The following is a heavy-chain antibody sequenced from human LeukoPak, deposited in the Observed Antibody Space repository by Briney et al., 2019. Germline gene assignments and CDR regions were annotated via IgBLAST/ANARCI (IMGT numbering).Heavy chain of an antibody. Sequence: PGGSLRLSCAASGFTVSSNYMSWVRQAPGKGLEWVSVIYSGGSTYYADSVKGRFTISRDNSKNTLYLQMNSLRAEDTAVYYCARDSGSSWYWRYYFDYWGQGTLVTVSS. CDR2: IYSGGST. CDR1: GFTVSSNY. V-gene: IGHV3-53*01. CDR3: ARDSGSSWYWRYYFDY. J-gene: IGHJ4*02. D-gene: IGHD6-13*01.